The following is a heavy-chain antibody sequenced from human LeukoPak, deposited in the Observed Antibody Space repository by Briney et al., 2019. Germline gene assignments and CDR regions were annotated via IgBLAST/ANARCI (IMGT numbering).Heavy chain of an antibody. CDR2: ISRSSSTI. CDR3: ARWGKLNGDV. CDR1: GFTFSSYS. D-gene: IGHD3-16*01. J-gene: IGHJ6*02. Sequence: GGSLRLSCAASGFTFSSYSMNWVRQAPGKGLEWVSYISRSSSTIYYADSVKGRFTISRDNSKNTLYLQMNSLRAEDTAVYYCARWGKLNGDVWGQGTTVTVSS. V-gene: IGHV3-48*01.